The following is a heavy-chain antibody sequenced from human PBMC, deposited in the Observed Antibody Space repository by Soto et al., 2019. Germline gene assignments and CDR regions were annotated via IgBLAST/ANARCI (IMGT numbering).Heavy chain of an antibody. D-gene: IGHD2-2*02. Sequence: QLQESGPGLVRPSETLSLICTVSGASVTSAGYYWSWIRQPPGKGLEWIGYVSSTGSTIYNSAFKSRVTMSLDMPKNQFSLRLDSVTAADTAVYYCARYCSNTNCYMLDYWGQGTLVTASS. J-gene: IGHJ4*02. V-gene: IGHV4-61*08. CDR1: GASVTSAGYY. CDR2: VSSTGST. CDR3: ARYCSNTNCYMLDY.